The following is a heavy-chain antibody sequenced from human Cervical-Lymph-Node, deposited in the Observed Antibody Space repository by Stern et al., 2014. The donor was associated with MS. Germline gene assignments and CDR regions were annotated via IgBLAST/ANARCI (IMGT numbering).Heavy chain of an antibody. CDR2: VYYSGPT. V-gene: IGHV4-39*01. D-gene: IGHD2-8*02. Sequence: QVQLQESGPGLVKPSETLSLTCAVSGDSISSYTHYWAWIRQPPGKGLEWIGSVYYSGPTYYNPSLKSPVTISVDTPKNPFPLGLNSVTAADTAVYYCAKHACTGAACPFDLWGQGTLVTVSS. CDR1: GDSISSYTHY. CDR3: AKHACTGAACPFDL. J-gene: IGHJ4*02.